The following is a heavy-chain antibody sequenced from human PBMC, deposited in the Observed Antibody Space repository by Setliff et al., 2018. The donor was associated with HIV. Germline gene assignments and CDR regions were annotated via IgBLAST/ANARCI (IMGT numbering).Heavy chain of an antibody. Sequence: PSETLSLTCTVSGGSINSGSYYWNWIRQPAGKGLEWIGHIYASGSTNYNPSLKSRVTMSVDTSKNQFSLKLNSLIAADTAVYFCARSPVGTPEYYFDYWGQGTLVTVSS. V-gene: IGHV4-61*09. J-gene: IGHJ4*02. D-gene: IGHD1-26*01. CDR2: IYASGST. CDR1: GGSINSGSYY. CDR3: ARSPVGTPEYYFDY.